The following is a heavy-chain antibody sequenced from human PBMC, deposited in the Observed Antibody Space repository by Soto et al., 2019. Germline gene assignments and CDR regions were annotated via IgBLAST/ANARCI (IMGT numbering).Heavy chain of an antibody. J-gene: IGHJ4*02. CDR1: GGSFSGYY. D-gene: IGHD2-2*01. CDR3: ARGHTDAPTSHDFDY. V-gene: IGHV4-34*01. CDR2: INHSGST. Sequence: SETLSLTCAVYGGSFSGYYWSWIRQPPGKGLEWIGEINHSGSTNYNPSLKSRVTITIDTSKNQFSLKLSSVTAADTAVYYCARGHTDAPTSHDFDYWGQGTLVTVSS.